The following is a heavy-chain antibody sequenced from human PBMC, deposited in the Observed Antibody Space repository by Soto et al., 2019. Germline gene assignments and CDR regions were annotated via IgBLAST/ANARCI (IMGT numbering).Heavy chain of an antibody. CDR1: GGSISSSSYY. Sequence: SETLSLTCTVSGGSISSSSYYWGWIRQPPGKGLEWIGSIYYSGSTCYNPSLKSRVTISVDTSKNQFSLKLSSVTAADTAVYYCASSDYDFWSGYLNWFDPWGQGTLVTVSS. J-gene: IGHJ5*02. CDR2: IYYSGST. V-gene: IGHV4-39*01. CDR3: ASSDYDFWSGYLNWFDP. D-gene: IGHD3-3*01.